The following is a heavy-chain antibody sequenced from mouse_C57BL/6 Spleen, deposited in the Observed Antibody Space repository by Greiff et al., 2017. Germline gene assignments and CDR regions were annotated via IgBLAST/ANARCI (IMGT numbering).Heavy chain of an antibody. CDR2: FYPGSGSI. Sequence: QVQLQQSGAELVKPGASVKLSCKASGYTFTEYTIHWVKQRSGQGLEWIGWFYPGSGSIKYNETFKDKATLTADKSSSKIDMELSRLTSEDAAVYYWARHEESSGCGYWGQGTTLTVSS. V-gene: IGHV1-62-2*01. J-gene: IGHJ2*01. CDR3: ARHEESSGCGY. CDR1: GYTFTEYT. D-gene: IGHD3-2*02.